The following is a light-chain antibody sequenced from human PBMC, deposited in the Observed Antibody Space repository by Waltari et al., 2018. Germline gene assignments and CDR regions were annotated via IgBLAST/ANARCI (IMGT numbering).Light chain of an antibody. CDR3: QQTYTTPRT. V-gene: IGKV1-39*01. J-gene: IGKJ1*01. CDR2: AAS. CDR1: QSISSY. Sequence: DIQMTQSPSSLSASVGDRVTISCLASQSISSYLNWYQQKPGKAPKLLIYAASSLQSGVPSRFSGSGSGTDFTLTISSLQPEDFATYYCQQTYTTPRTFGQGTKVEI.